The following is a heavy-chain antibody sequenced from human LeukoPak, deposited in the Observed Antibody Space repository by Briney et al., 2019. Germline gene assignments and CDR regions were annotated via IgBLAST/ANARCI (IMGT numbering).Heavy chain of an antibody. D-gene: IGHD3-22*01. CDR2: IKSKTDGGTT. V-gene: IGHV3-15*01. J-gene: IGHJ4*02. Sequence: GGSLRLSCAASGFTFSNAWMSWVRQAPGKGLEWVGRIKSKTDGGTTDYAAPVKGRFTISRDNSKNTLYLQMNSLRAEDTAVYYCAKDEGGITMIEPNYYFDYWGQGTLVTVSS. CDR3: AKDEGGITMIEPNYYFDY. CDR1: GFTFSNAW.